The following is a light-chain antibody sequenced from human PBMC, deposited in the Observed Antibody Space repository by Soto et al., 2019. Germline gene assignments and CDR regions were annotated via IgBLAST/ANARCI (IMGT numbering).Light chain of an antibody. Sequence: QSALTQPASVSGSPGQSITISCTGTSSDVGGYNYVSWYQQHPGKAPKVMIYDVSNRPSGVSNRFSGSKSGNTASLTISGLQAEDEADYYCSSYTGSSTSVIFGGGTKLTVL. CDR1: SSDVGGYNY. CDR3: SSYTGSSTSVI. V-gene: IGLV2-14*03. CDR2: DVS. J-gene: IGLJ2*01.